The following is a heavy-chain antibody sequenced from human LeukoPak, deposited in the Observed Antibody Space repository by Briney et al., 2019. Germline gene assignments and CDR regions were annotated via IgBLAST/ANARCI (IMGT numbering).Heavy chain of an antibody. CDR1: GLSFSNYW. V-gene: IGHV3-74*01. J-gene: IGHJ4*02. CDR2: INSNGTTT. CDR3: SKGGAVAPDY. Sequence: TGGSLRLSCAASGLSFSNYWMRWVRQAPGKGLVWVSRINSNGTTTTYADSVKGRFTISRDNAKNTLYLQMNSLRAEDTAVYYCSKGGAVAPDYWGQGTLVTVSS. D-gene: IGHD6-19*01.